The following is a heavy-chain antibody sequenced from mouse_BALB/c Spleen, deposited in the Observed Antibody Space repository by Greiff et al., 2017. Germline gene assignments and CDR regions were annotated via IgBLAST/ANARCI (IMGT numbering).Heavy chain of an antibody. V-gene: IGHV5-6-3*01. CDR3: ARDFRAYPVDY. D-gene: IGHD3-3*01. CDR1: GFTFSSYG. J-gene: IGHJ4*01. CDR2: INSNGGST. Sequence: EVKLVESGGGLVQPGGSLKLSCAASGFTFSSYGMSWVRQTPDKRLELVENINSNGGSTYYPDSVKGRFTISRDNAKNTLYLQMSSLKSEDTSMYYCARDFRAYPVDYSVQRTSVTVSS.